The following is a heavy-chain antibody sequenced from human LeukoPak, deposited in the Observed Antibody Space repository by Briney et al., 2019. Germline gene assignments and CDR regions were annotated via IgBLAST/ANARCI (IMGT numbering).Heavy chain of an antibody. CDR2: ISIDGSNK. V-gene: IGHV3-33*05. CDR3: ARGLLDYGDYYFDF. D-gene: IGHD4-17*01. Sequence: PGGSLRLSCAASGFSFSAYGMHWVRQALGKGLEWVSVISIDGSNKDYVDSVKGRFTISRDDSKNTLYLQMNSPRAEDTAIYYCARGLLDYGDYYFDFWGQGTLITVS. CDR1: GFSFSAYG. J-gene: IGHJ4*02.